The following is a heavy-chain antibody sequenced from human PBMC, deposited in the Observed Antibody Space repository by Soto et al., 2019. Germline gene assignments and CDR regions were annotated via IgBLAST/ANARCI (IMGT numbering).Heavy chain of an antibody. Sequence: ASVKVSCKASGGTFSSYAISWVRQAPGQGLEWMGGIIPIFGTANYAQKFQGRVTITADESTSTAYMELSSLRSEDTAVYYCARDQDIVVVVAATQGYYYYGMDVWGQGTTVTVSS. CDR1: GGTFSSYA. V-gene: IGHV1-69*13. CDR3: ARDQDIVVVVAATQGYYYYGMDV. CDR2: IIPIFGTA. D-gene: IGHD2-15*01. J-gene: IGHJ6*02.